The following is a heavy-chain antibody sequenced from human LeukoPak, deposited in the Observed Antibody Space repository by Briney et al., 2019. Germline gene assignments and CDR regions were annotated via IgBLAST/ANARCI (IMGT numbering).Heavy chain of an antibody. CDR2: ISSNGDIT. V-gene: IGHV3-64*01. J-gene: IGHJ4*02. CDR3: ARASAWDIKDY. D-gene: IGHD1-26*01. CDR1: GFTFSTYA. Sequence: SGGSLRLSCAASGFTFSTYAMQWVRQAPGKGLEYVSAISSNGDITSYANSMKGRFAISRDNSKNTLYLQMGSLRTEDMAVYYCARASAWDIKDYWGQGTLVTVSS.